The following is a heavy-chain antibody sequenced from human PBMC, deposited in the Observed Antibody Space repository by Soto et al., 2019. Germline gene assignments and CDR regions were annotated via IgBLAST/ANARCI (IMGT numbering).Heavy chain of an antibody. J-gene: IGHJ3*02. Sequence: ESGGGVVQPGRSLRLSCAASGFTFSSYAMHWVRQAPGKGLEWVAVISYDGSNKYYADSVKGRFTISRDNSKNTLYLQMNSRRAEDTAVYYCARDLTFVEMSDAFDIWGQGTMVTVSS. CDR2: ISYDGSNK. V-gene: IGHV3-30-3*01. CDR1: GFTFSSYA. CDR3: ARDLTFVEMSDAFDI.